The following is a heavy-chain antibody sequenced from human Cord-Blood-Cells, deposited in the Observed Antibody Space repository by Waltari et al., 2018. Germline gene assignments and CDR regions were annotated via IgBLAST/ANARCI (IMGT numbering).Heavy chain of an antibody. J-gene: IGHJ6*02. CDR1: GFSLSTSGVG. CDR2: IYWHDDK. Sequence: QITLKESGPTLVKPTQTLTLTCTFSGFSLSTSGVGVGWIRQPPGKALEWLALIYWHDDKRYSPARKSRLTITKDTSKNQVVLTMTNMGPVDTTTYYGAPYCSGGSCYPHLGHYYYYYGMDVWGQGTTVTVSS. CDR3: APYCSGGSCYPHLGHYYYYYGMDV. D-gene: IGHD2-15*01. V-gene: IGHV2-5*01.